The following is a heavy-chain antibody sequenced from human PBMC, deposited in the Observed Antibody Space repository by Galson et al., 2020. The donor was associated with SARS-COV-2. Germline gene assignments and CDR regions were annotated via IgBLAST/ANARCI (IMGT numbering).Heavy chain of an antibody. J-gene: IGHJ4*02. D-gene: IGHD5-12*01. CDR3: GRGRGPRGATMPGFDD. V-gene: IGHV1-46*01. CDR1: GYTFSRYY. Sequence: ASVNVSCKESGYTFSRYYMHCVPPAPGQGLEWMGIINPSGTGPRYAQKFQVRVTMTRDTSASTVYMELSSLRVEDTAVYYCGRGRGPRGATMPGFDDCGEGTLVTVAA. CDR2: INPSGTGP.